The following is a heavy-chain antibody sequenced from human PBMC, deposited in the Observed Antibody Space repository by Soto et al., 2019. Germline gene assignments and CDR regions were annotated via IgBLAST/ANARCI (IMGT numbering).Heavy chain of an antibody. D-gene: IGHD5-18*01. V-gene: IGHV3-48*02. Sequence: EVQLAESGGGLVQPGGSLRLSCAASGFTFSSYSMNWVRQAPGKGLEWVSYISSSSTIYYADSVKGRFTISRDNGKNSLYLQMNSLRDEDTAVYYCARDGYSYGEGDFDYWGQGTLVTVSS. CDR2: ISSSSTI. CDR1: GFTFSSYS. CDR3: ARDGYSYGEGDFDY. J-gene: IGHJ4*02.